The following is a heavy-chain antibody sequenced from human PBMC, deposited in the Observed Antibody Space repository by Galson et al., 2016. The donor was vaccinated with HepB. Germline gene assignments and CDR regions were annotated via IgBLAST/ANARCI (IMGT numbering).Heavy chain of an antibody. J-gene: IGHJ6*02. Sequence: CAISGDSVSSNSAAWNWIRQSPSRGLEWLGRTYYRFKWYNDYAVSVKSRIIVNPDTSKNQFSLQLNSVTPEDTAVYYCVEQRKGAPYGTDVWGQGTTVTVSS. CDR2: TYYRFKWYN. V-gene: IGHV6-1*01. CDR1: GDSVSSNSAA. CDR3: VEQRKGAPYGTDV. D-gene: IGHD1/OR15-1a*01.